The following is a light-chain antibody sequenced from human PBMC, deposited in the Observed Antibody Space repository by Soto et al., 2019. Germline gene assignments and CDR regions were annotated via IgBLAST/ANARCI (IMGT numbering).Light chain of an antibody. J-gene: IGKJ2*01. Sequence: IVMTQSPATLSVSPGERATLACRASRGVSTNLAWYQQKPGQPPRLLMYAASTRATGIPARFSGSGSGTEFTLTISSLQSEDFEVYYCQQYDNWPPYAFGQGTKVDIK. CDR2: AAS. CDR1: RGVSTN. CDR3: QQYDNWPPYA. V-gene: IGKV3-15*01.